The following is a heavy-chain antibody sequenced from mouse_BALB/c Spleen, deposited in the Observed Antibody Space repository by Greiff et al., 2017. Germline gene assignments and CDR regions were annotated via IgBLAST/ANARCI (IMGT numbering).Heavy chain of an antibody. Sequence: EVQLVESGPGLVKPSQSLSLTCTVTGYSITSDYAWNWIRQFPGNKLEWMGYISYSGSTSYNPSLKSRISITRDTSKNQFFLQLNSVTTEDTATYYCAIYGGLRGFDYWGQGTTLTVSS. V-gene: IGHV3-2*02. D-gene: IGHD1-1*02. CDR2: ISYSGST. CDR1: GYSITSDYA. J-gene: IGHJ2*01. CDR3: AIYGGLRGFDY.